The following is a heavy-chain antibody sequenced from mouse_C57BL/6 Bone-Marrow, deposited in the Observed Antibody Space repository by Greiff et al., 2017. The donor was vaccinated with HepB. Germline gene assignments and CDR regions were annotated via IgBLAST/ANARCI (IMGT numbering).Heavy chain of an antibody. CDR2: IYPGDGDT. Sequence: QVQLQQSGAELVKPGASVKISCKASGYAFSSYWMNWVKQRPGKGLEWIGQIYPGDGDTNYNGKFKGKATLTADKSSSTAYMQLSSLTSEDSAVYFCARRVLLTGYFDVWGTGTTVTVSS. D-gene: IGHD1-1*01. J-gene: IGHJ1*03. CDR1: GYAFSSYW. V-gene: IGHV1-80*01. CDR3: ARRVLLTGYFDV.